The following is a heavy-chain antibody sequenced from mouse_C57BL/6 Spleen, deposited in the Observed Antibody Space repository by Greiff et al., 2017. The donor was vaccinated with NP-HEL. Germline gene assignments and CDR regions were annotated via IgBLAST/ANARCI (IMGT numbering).Heavy chain of an antibody. V-gene: IGHV1-64*01. CDR2: IHPNSGST. CDR3: ARERGFYYAMDY. Sequence: VQLQQPGAELVKPGASVKLSCKASGYTFTSYWMHWVKQRPGQGLEWIGMIHPNSGSTNYNEKFKSKATLTVDKSSSTAYMQLSSLTSEDSAVYYCARERGFYYAMDYWGQGTSVTVSS. J-gene: IGHJ4*01. CDR1: GYTFTSYW.